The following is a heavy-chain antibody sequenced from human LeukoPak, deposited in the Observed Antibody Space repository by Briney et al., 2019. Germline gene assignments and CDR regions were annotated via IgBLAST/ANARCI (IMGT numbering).Heavy chain of an antibody. D-gene: IGHD5-18*01. CDR2: ISYDGSNK. V-gene: IGHV3-30*03. CDR1: GLTFSTYC. Sequence: PGGSLRLSCVVSGLTFSTYCMTWVRQAPRKGLEWVAVISYDGSNKYYADSVKGRFTISRDNSKNTLYLQMNSLRAEDTAVYYCARETTAMVDYWGQGTLVTVSS. J-gene: IGHJ4*02. CDR3: ARETTAMVDY.